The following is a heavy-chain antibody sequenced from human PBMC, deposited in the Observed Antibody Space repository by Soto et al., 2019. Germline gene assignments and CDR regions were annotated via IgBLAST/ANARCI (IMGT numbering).Heavy chain of an antibody. Sequence: QVQLVQSGAEVKKPGSSVKVSCKASGGTFSSYAISWVRQAPGQGLEWMGGIIPNSGGTNYAQKFQGWVTMTRDTSISTAYMELSRLRSDDTAVYYCAREGYSGYTFDPWGQGTLVTVSS. D-gene: IGHD5-12*01. J-gene: IGHJ5*02. CDR3: AREGYSGYTFDP. CDR2: IIPNSGGT. V-gene: IGHV1-2*04. CDR1: GGTFSSYA.